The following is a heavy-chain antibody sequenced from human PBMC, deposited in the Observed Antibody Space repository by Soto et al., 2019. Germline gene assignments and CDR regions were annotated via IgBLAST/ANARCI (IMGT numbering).Heavy chain of an antibody. J-gene: IGHJ6*02. CDR2: MNPNSGNT. V-gene: IGHV1-8*01. Sequence: QVQLVQSGAEVKKPGASVKVSCKASGYTFTGYDINWVRQATGQGLEWMRWMNPNSGNTGYGQKFQGRGNMTRNTSISTAYMELSSLGSEDTAVYYCAREKPAYGMDVWGQGTTVTGSS. CDR3: AREKPAYGMDV. CDR1: GYTFTGYD.